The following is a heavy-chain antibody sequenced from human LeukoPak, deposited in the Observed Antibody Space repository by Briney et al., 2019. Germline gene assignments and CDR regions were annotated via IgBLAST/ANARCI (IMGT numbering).Heavy chain of an antibody. Sequence: GGSLRLSCAASGFTFSSYSMNWVRQAPGKGLEWVSYISSSSSTIYYADSVKGRFTISRDNAKNSPYLQMNSLRVEDTAVYYCARAEKYYYDSSGYPGYYFDYWGQGTLVTVSS. J-gene: IGHJ4*02. CDR1: GFTFSSYS. V-gene: IGHV3-48*01. CDR3: ARAEKYYYDSSGYPGYYFDY. CDR2: ISSSSSTI. D-gene: IGHD3-22*01.